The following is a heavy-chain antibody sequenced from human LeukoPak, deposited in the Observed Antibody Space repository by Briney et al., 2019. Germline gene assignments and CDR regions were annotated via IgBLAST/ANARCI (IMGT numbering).Heavy chain of an antibody. CDR3: ARSAGSYYPDDAFDI. V-gene: IGHV1-2*02. D-gene: IGHD1-26*01. CDR2: INPNSGGT. CDR1: GYTFTGYY. J-gene: IGHJ3*02. Sequence: ASVKVSCKASGYTFTGYYMHWVRQAPGQGLEWMGWINPNSGGTNYAQKFQGRVTMTRDTSISTAYMELSRLRSDDTAVYYCARSAGSYYPDDAFDIWGQGTMVTVSS.